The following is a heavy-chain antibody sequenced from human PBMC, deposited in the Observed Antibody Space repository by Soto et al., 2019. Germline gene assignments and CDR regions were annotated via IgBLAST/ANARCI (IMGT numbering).Heavy chain of an antibody. Sequence: EVQLLESGGGLVQPGGSLRLSCAASGFTFSSYAMSWVRQAPGKGLEWVSAISGSGGSTYYADSVKGRFTISRDNSKNTLYLQMNSLRAEDTAVYYCAKDLSSYSSQLRGLGYWGQGTLVTVSS. CDR3: AKDLSSYSSQLRGLGY. D-gene: IGHD6-19*01. V-gene: IGHV3-23*01. CDR2: ISGSGGST. CDR1: GFTFSSYA. J-gene: IGHJ4*02.